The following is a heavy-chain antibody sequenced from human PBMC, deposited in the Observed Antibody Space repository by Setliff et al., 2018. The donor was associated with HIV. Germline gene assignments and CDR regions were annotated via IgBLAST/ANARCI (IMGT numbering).Heavy chain of an antibody. CDR3: AKTGVSRRKHYYYYMDL. J-gene: IGHJ6*03. D-gene: IGHD6-6*01. CDR2: INPSGST. Sequence: SETLSLTCAVYGGSFSGYYWTWIRQSPVKGLEWIGEINPSGSTNYNPSLKSRVTISVDTSKNEFSLTLNSLTAADTAVYYCAKTGVSRRKHYYYYMDLWGKGTSVTVSS. CDR1: GGSFSGYY. V-gene: IGHV4-34*09.